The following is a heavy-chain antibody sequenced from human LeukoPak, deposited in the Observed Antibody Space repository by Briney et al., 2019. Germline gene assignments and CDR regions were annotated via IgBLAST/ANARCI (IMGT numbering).Heavy chain of an antibody. Sequence: GGSLRLSCAASGFTVSSNYMSWDRQAPGKGLEWVSVIYSGGSTYYADSVKGRFTISRDNSKNTLYLQMNSLRAEDTAVYYCARGGDTIAAAAYYFDYWGQGTLVTVSS. V-gene: IGHV3-53*01. J-gene: IGHJ4*02. CDR1: GFTVSSNY. D-gene: IGHD6-13*01. CDR3: ARGGDTIAAAAYYFDY. CDR2: IYSGGST.